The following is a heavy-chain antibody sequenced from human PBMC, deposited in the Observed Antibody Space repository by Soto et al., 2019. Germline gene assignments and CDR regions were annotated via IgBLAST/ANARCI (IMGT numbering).Heavy chain of an antibody. D-gene: IGHD3-22*01. CDR3: ARHDSSGYSDY. J-gene: IGHJ4*02. CDR1: GYSFTMHF. Sequence: GESLEISCNGSGYSFTMHFITWVRQMPEKGLGWMGRIDPSNSNVDFSPSFQGHVTISADKSINTAYLQWSILRASDTAMYYCARHDSSGYSDYWGQGTLVTVSS. CDR2: IDPSNSNV. V-gene: IGHV5-10-1*01.